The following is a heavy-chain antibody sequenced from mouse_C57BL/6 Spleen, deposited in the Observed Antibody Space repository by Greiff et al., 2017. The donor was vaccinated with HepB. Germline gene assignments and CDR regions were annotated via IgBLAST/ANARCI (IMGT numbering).Heavy chain of an antibody. CDR2: IDPETGGT. V-gene: IGHV1-15*01. Sequence: VQLVESGAELVRPGASVTLSCKASGYTFTDYEMHWVKQTPVHGLEWIGAIDPETGGTAYNQKFKGKAILTADKSSSTAYMELRSLTSEDSAVYYCTRYPYGNYVRYFDVWGTGTTVTVSS. D-gene: IGHD2-1*01. CDR3: TRYPYGNYVRYFDV. CDR1: GYTFTDYE. J-gene: IGHJ1*03.